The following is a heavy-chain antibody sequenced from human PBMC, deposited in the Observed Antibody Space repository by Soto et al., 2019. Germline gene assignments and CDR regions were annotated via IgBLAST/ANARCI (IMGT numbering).Heavy chain of an antibody. Sequence: QVQLVQSGAEVKKPGASVKVSCKASGYTFASYAISWMRQAPGQGLEWMGWISAYNGNTNYAQKLQGRVTRTTDTPSSTAYMELRSLRSDDTAGYYCARDPPPPDYWGQGTLVTVSS. CDR1: GYTFASYA. J-gene: IGHJ4*02. CDR3: ARDPPPPDY. V-gene: IGHV1-18*01. CDR2: ISAYNGNT.